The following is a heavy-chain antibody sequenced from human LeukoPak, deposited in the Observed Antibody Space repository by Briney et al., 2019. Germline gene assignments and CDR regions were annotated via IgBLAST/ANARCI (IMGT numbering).Heavy chain of an antibody. Sequence: SETLSLTCKVSGGSVCSFSWSWIRRSPGGRLEWIGFIYNNGSTSYNPSLKSRVTISVDRYKSQFSLKLSFVTAADTALYYCARAVGYYGSRTSGEEWFDPWGQGTLVTVSS. CDR1: GGSVCSFS. CDR3: ARAVGYYGSRTSGEEWFDP. D-gene: IGHD3-10*01. V-gene: IGHV4-59*08. J-gene: IGHJ5*02. CDR2: IYNNGST.